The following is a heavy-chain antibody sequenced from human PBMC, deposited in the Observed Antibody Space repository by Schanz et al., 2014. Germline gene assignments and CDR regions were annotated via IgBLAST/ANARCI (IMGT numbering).Heavy chain of an antibody. CDR1: GFTFSDHF. CDR2: SRNKGHSYTS. V-gene: IGHV3-72*01. D-gene: IGHD2-15*01. CDR3: AGRNFCDESAAFDY. Sequence: EVQLLESGGGLVQPGGSLRLSCAASGFTFSDHFMDWVRQAPGQGLEWVGHSRNKGHSYTSEYAASVKGRFTISRDESKSSLYLQRDSLNAEDAAVYYCAGRNFCDESAAFDYWGQGTLVTVSS. J-gene: IGHJ4*02.